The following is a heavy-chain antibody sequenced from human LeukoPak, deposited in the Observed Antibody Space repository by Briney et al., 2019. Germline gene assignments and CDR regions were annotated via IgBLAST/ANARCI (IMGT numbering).Heavy chain of an antibody. Sequence: ASVKVSCKASGGTFSSYAISWVRQAPGQGLEWMGIINPSGGSTSYAQKFQGRVTMTRDTSTSTVYMELSSLRSEDTAVYYCARWHGYSYGYSWFDPWGQGTLVTVSS. CDR2: INPSGGST. V-gene: IGHV1-46*01. CDR3: ARWHGYSYGYSWFDP. J-gene: IGHJ5*02. D-gene: IGHD5-18*01. CDR1: GGTFSSYA.